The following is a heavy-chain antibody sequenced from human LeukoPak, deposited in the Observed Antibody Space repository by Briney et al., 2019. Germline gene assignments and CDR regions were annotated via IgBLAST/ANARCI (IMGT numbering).Heavy chain of an antibody. CDR1: GGSISSYY. J-gene: IGHJ6*03. CDR2: IYTSGST. V-gene: IGHV4-4*07. Sequence: SETLSLTCTVSGGSISSYYWSWIRQPAGKGLEWIGRIYTSGSTNYNPSLKSRVTMSVDTSKNQFSLKLSSATAADTAVYYCARGGSGFWSGYSPYYYYYYMDVWGKGTTVTVSS. D-gene: IGHD3-3*01. CDR3: ARGGSGFWSGYSPYYYYYYMDV.